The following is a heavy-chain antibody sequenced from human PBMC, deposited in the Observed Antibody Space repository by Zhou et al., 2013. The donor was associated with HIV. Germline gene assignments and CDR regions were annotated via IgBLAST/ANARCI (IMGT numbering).Heavy chain of an antibody. CDR3: ARNAHDYGDYVSGFDY. D-gene: IGHD4-17*01. CDR1: GGTFSSYA. CDR2: IIPILGIA. V-gene: IGHV1-69*04. J-gene: IGHJ4*02. Sequence: QVQLVQSGAEGKKPGSSVKVSCKASGGTFSSYAISWVRQAPGQGLEWMGRIIPILGIANYAQKFQGRVTITADKSTSTAYMELSSLRSEDTAVYYCARNAHDYGDYVSGFDYWGQGTLVTVSS.